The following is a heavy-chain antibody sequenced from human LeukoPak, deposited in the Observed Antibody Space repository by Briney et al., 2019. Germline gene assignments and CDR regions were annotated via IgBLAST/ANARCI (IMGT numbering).Heavy chain of an antibody. CDR1: GFSLTSYA. CDR3: IRDPARRETTGWFY. D-gene: IGHD1-1*01. J-gene: IGHJ4*02. Sequence: GGSLRLSCATSGFSLTSYAMHRAREAPGRGLEWVAVISDDGRYKDCADSVRGRFTISRDNTKNTLYLQMSSLRADDTAIYYCIRDPARRETTGWFYWGQGTLVTVSS. V-gene: IGHV3-30*04. CDR2: ISDDGRYK.